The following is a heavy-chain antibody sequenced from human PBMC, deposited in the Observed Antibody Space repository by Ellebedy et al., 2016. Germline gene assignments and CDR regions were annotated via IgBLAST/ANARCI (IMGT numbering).Heavy chain of an antibody. CDR1: GFTFSSYA. CDR3: AKSRMVVPAAHLDY. V-gene: IGHV3-23*01. D-gene: IGHD2-2*01. CDR2: ISGSGGST. J-gene: IGHJ4*02. Sequence: GGSLRLXCAASGFTFSSYAMSWVRQAPGKGLEWVSAISGSGGSTYYADSVKGRFTISRDNSKNTLYLQMNSLRAEDTAVYYCAKSRMVVPAAHLDYWGQGTLVTVSS.